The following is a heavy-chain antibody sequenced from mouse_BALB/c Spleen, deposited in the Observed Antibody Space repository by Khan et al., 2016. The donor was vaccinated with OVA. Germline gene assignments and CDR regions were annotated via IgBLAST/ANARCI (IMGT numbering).Heavy chain of an antibody. D-gene: IGHD2-2*01. CDR3: ARGGYGGFAY. Sequence: QVQLQQSGGDLMKPGASVKISCKATGYTFSSYWIEWVKQRSGHGLEWIGQIFPGSVSTTYNEKFKGKAIFTADTSSNTAYMQLSSLTSEDSAVYYCARGGYGGFAYWGQGTLVTVSA. J-gene: IGHJ3*01. CDR2: IFPGSVST. V-gene: IGHV1-9*01. CDR1: GYTFSSYW.